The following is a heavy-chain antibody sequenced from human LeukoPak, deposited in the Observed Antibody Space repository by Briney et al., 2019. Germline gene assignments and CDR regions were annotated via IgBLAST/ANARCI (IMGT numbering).Heavy chain of an antibody. Sequence: SETLSLTSTVSGASISSRCYYWGWILQPPVKGLEGIGRIYYSGSTYYNPSLKSRVTISVDTSKNQFSLKLSSVTAADTAVYYCASRSSYYGILTGGYYFDYWGQGTLVTVSS. J-gene: IGHJ4*02. V-gene: IGHV4-39*01. CDR3: ASRSSYYGILTGGYYFDY. CDR1: GASISSRCYY. CDR2: IYYSGST. D-gene: IGHD3-9*01.